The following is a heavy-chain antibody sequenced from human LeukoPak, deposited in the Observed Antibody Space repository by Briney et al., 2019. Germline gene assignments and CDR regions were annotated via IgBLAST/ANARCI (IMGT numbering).Heavy chain of an antibody. CDR1: GFTFSSYA. V-gene: IGHV3-23*01. CDR3: AKDLGGIAVAGTGY. CDR2: ISGSGGST. J-gene: IGHJ4*02. D-gene: IGHD6-19*01. Sequence: GGSLRFSCAAPGFTFSSYAMSWVRQAPGKGLNWVSAISGSGGSTYYADSVKGRFTISRDNSKNTLYLQMNSLRAEDTAVYYCAKDLGGIAVAGTGYWGQGTLVTVPS.